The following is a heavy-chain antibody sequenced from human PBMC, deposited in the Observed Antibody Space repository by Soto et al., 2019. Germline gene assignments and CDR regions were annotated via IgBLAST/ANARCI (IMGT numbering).Heavy chain of an antibody. Sequence: QVQLVQSGAEVKKPGSSVKVSCKASGGTFSSYTISWVRQAPGQGLEWMGRIIPILGIANYAQKFQGRVTITADKSTSTAYMELSSVRSEDTAVYYCARESYGYSGDYWGQGTLVTVSS. D-gene: IGHD5-18*01. CDR3: ARESYGYSGDY. V-gene: IGHV1-69*08. CDR1: GGTFSSYT. J-gene: IGHJ4*02. CDR2: IIPILGIA.